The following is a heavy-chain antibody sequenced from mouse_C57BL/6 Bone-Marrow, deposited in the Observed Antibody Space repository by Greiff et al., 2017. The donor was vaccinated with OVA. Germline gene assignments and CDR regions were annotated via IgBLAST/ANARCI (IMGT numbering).Heavy chain of an antibody. D-gene: IGHD2-5*01. CDR3: ARRDYSNFYWYFDV. Sequence: VQLKESGGGLVKPGGSLKLSCAASGFTFSDYGMHWVRQAPEKGLEWVAYISSGSSTIYYADTVKGRFTISRDNAKNTLFLQMTSLRSEDTARYYCARRDYSNFYWYFDVWGTGTTVTVSS. V-gene: IGHV5-17*01. CDR2: ISSGSSTI. J-gene: IGHJ1*03. CDR1: GFTFSDYG.